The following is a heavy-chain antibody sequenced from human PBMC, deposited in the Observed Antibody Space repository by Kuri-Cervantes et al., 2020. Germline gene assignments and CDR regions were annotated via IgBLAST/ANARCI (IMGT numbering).Heavy chain of an antibody. J-gene: IGHJ2*01. CDR3: AAYPLNTPLHWYFDL. CDR2: ISAYNGNT. Sequence: ASVKVSCKASGYTFTSYGISWVRQAPGQGLEWMGWISAYNGNTNYAQKFQGRVTITADESTSTAYMELSSLRSEDTAVYYCAAYPLNTPLHWYFDLWGRGTLVTVSS. D-gene: IGHD2-2*02. V-gene: IGHV1-18*01. CDR1: GYTFTSYG.